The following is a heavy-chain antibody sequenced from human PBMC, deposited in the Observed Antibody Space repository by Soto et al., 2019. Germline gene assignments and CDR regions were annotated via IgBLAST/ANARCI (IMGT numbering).Heavy chain of an antibody. J-gene: IGHJ4*02. Sequence: QVQLQESGPGLVKPSETLSLTCTVSGGSVSSGSYYWSWIRQPPGKGLEWIGYIYYSGSTNYYPSLKSRVTISVDTPKNQFSLKLSSVTAADTAVYYCAREGGITMVRGVSNWGQGTLVTVSS. CDR3: AREGGITMVRGVSN. D-gene: IGHD3-10*01. V-gene: IGHV4-61*01. CDR2: IYYSGST. CDR1: GGSVSSGSYY.